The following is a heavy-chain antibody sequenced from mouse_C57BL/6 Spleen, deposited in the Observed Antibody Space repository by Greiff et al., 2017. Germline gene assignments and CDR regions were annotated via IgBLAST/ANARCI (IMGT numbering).Heavy chain of an antibody. CDR3: ARGPYYYGSSRGFAY. J-gene: IGHJ3*01. Sequence: VQLQQPGAELVKPGASVKMSCKASGYTFTSYWITRVKPRPGQGLEWIGDMYPGSGSTNYTEKFKSKATLTVDTSSSTAYMQLSSLTSEDSAVYYCARGPYYYGSSRGFAYWGQGTLVTVSA. CDR2: MYPGSGST. D-gene: IGHD1-1*01. CDR1: GYTFTSYW. V-gene: IGHV1-55*01.